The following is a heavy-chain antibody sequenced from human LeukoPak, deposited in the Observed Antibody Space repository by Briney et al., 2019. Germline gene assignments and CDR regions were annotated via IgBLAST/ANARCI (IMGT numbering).Heavy chain of an antibody. V-gene: IGHV4-4*07. CDR2: ICTSGST. CDR1: GGSISSYY. J-gene: IGHJ3*02. CDR3: ARDLPDYDILTGYRLDAFDI. D-gene: IGHD3-9*01. Sequence: SETLSLTCTVSGGSISSYYWSWIRQPAGKGLEWIGRICTSGSTNYNPSLKSRVTMSVDTSKNQFSLKLSSVTAADTAVYYCARDLPDYDILTGYRLDAFDIWGQGTMVTVSS.